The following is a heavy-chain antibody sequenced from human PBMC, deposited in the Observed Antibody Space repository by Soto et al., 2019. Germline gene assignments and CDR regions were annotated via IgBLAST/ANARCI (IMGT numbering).Heavy chain of an antibody. V-gene: IGHV1-18*04. J-gene: IGHJ4*02. CDR3: ARVFTDYGDYKYYFDY. CDR1: GYAFTSFG. CDR2: ISAYNGHT. Sequence: ASVKVSCKASGYAFTSFGISWVRQAPGQGLEWMGWISAYNGHTNFAQKLQGRVTMTTDTSTSTAYMELRSLRSGDTAVYYCARVFTDYGDYKYYFDYWGQGTRVTVS. D-gene: IGHD4-17*01.